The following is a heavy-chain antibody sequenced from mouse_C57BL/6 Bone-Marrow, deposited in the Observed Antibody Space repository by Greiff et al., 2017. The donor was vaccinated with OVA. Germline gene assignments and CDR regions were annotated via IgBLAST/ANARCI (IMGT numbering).Heavy chain of an antibody. CDR2: IYPGDGDT. CDR3: ARGYDGYLYWYFDV. CDR1: GYAFSSYW. Sequence: QVQLQQSGAELVKPGASVKISCKASGYAFSSYWMNWVKQRPGKGLEWIGQIYPGDGDTNYNGKFKGQATLTADKSSSTAYRQLSSLTSEDSAVYFCARGYDGYLYWYFDVWGTGTTVTVSS. V-gene: IGHV1-80*01. D-gene: IGHD2-3*01. J-gene: IGHJ1*03.